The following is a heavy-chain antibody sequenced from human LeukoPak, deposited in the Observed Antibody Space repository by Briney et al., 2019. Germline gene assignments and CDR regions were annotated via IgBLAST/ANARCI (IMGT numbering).Heavy chain of an antibody. CDR1: GYAFSSYG. D-gene: IGHD2-2*01. Sequence: ASVKVSCKASGYAFSSYGISWVRQAPGQRLEWMGWISGNSGKTNYAQKVQGRVTMTTEISTSTAYMELRSLRSEDTAVYYCASSTAFDIWGQGTMVTVSS. J-gene: IGHJ3*02. CDR3: ASSTAFDI. CDR2: ISGNSGKT. V-gene: IGHV1-18*01.